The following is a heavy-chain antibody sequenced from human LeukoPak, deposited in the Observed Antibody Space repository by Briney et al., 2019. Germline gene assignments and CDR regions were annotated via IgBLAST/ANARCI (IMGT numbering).Heavy chain of an antibody. V-gene: IGHV1-18*01. CDR1: GYTFTTYG. D-gene: IGHD2-2*01. CDR3: AREYCTGTSCYGSDY. J-gene: IGHJ4*02. Sequence: ASVKVSCKASGYTFTTYGISWLRQAPGQGLEWMGWISPYNGNTKYAQSLQGRVTMTTDTSTITAYMELRSLTSDDTAVHYCAREYCTGTSCYGSDYWGQGTLVTVSS. CDR2: ISPYNGNT.